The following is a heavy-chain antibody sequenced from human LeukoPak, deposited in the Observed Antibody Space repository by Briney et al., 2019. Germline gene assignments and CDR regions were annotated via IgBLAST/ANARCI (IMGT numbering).Heavy chain of an antibody. J-gene: IGHJ3*02. CDR3: ARGRLGRAFDI. V-gene: IGHV4-34*01. Sequence: SETLSLTCAVYGGSFSGYYWSWIRQPPGKGLEWIGEINHSGSTNYNPSLKSRVTISVDTSKNQFSLKLSSVTAADTAVYYCARGRLGRAFDIWGQGTMVTVSS. CDR1: GGSFSGYY. CDR2: INHSGST.